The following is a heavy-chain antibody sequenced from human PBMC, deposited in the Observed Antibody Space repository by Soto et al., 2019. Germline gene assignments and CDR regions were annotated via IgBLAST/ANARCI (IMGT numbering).Heavy chain of an antibody. J-gene: IGHJ6*02. D-gene: IGHD3-22*01. CDR2: ISGSGGST. Sequence: GGSLRLSCAASGFTFSSYAMSWVRQAPGKGLEWVSAISGSGGSTYYADSVKGRFTISRDNSKNTLYLQMNSLRAEDTAVYYCAKDLAAELGDYYDSSGYYYYGMDVWGQGTTVTVSS. V-gene: IGHV3-23*01. CDR3: AKDLAAELGDYYDSSGYYYYGMDV. CDR1: GFTFSSYA.